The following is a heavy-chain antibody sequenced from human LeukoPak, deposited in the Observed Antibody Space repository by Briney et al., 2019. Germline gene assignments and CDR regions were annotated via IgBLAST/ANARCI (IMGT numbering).Heavy chain of an antibody. CDR1: GYSFINYW. CDR2: IYPGDSDT. Sequence: GESLKISCKGSGYSFINYWIGWVRQMPGKGLEWMGIIYPGDSDTRYSPSFQGQVTISAVKSINTAYLQWSSLKASDTAMYYCARRTGDNFDYWGQGTLVTVSS. J-gene: IGHJ4*02. D-gene: IGHD7-27*01. V-gene: IGHV5-51*01. CDR3: ARRTGDNFDY.